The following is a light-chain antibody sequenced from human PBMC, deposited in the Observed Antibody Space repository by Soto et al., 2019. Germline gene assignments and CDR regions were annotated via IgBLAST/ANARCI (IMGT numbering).Light chain of an antibody. CDR3: RSYAGSRV. J-gene: IGLJ3*02. V-gene: IGLV2-23*01. Sequence: QSALTQPASVSGSPGQSITISCTGTSSDVGSYNLVSWYQQHPGKAPKLMIYEGSKRPSGVSNRFSGSKSGNTASLTISGLQAEDEADYYCRSYAGSRVFGGGTKLNFL. CDR2: EGS. CDR1: SSDVGSYNL.